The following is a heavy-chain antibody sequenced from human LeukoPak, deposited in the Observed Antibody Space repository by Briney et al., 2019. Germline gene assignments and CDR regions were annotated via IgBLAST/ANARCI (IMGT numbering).Heavy chain of an antibody. CDR3: ASSPTIFGVVTMPQWYFDY. Sequence: SVKVSCKASGGTFSSYAISWVRQAPRQGLEWMGRIIPIFGTANYAQKFQGRVTITTDESTSTAYMELSSLRSEDTAVYYCASSPTIFGVVTMPQWYFDYWGQGTLVTVSS. D-gene: IGHD3-3*01. J-gene: IGHJ4*02. CDR1: GGTFSSYA. CDR2: IIPIFGTA. V-gene: IGHV1-69*05.